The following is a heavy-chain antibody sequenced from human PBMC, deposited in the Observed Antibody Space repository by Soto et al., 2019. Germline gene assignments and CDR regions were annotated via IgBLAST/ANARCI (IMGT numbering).Heavy chain of an antibody. J-gene: IGHJ4*02. V-gene: IGHV1-18*01. D-gene: IGHD6-19*01. CDR1: GYTFTSYG. CDR3: ARGDGSGWYVTPRDY. CDR2: ISGYNGNT. Sequence: QVQLVQSGAEVKKPGASVKVSCKASGYTFTSYGISWVRQAPGQGLEWMGWISGYNGNTNYAQKLQGRGTMTIDTSTSTVYRGLRSLRSDDTAVDYCARGDGSGWYVTPRDYWGQGTLVTVSS.